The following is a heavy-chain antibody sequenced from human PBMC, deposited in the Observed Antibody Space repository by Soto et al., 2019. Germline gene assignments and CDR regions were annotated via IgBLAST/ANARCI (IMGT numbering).Heavy chain of an antibody. CDR2: IYYSGST. J-gene: IGHJ3*02. D-gene: IGHD3-22*01. V-gene: IGHV4-30-4*01. CDR1: GGSISSGDYY. Sequence: LSLTCTVSGGSISSGDYYWSWIRQPPGKGLEWIGYIYYSGSTYYNPSLKSRVTISVDTSKNQFSLKPSSVTAADTAVYYCARRYYYDSSGFPHAFDIWGQGTMVT. CDR3: ARRYYYDSSGFPHAFDI.